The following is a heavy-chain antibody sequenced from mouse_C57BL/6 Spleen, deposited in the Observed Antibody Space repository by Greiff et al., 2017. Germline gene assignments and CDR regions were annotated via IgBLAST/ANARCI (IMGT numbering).Heavy chain of an antibody. CDR2: IDPSDSYT. CDR1: GYTFTSYW. D-gene: IGHD1-1*01. V-gene: IGHV1-69*01. CDR3: ARSPPDGSSYGWYFDV. Sequence: QVQLQQSGAELVMPGASVKLSCKASGYTFTSYWMHWVKQRPGQGLEWIGEIDPSDSYTNYNQKFKGKSTLTVDKSSSTAYMQLSSLTSEDSAVYYWARSPPDGSSYGWYFDVWGTGTTVTVSS. J-gene: IGHJ1*03.